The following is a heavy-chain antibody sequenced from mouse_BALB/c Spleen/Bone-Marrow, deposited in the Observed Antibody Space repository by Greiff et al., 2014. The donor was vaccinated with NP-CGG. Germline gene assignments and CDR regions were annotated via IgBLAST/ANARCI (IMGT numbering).Heavy chain of an antibody. CDR3: ARFGGGY. V-gene: IGHV1S81*02. CDR1: GYTFTDYW. Sequence: VKLQESGAELVKPGASVKLSCKASGYTFTDYWMHWVKQRPGQGLEWTGEINPSNGRTHQNEKFKRKATLTVDKSSNTAYMQFSSLTSEDSAVYYCARFGGGYWGQGTTLTVSS. J-gene: IGHJ2*01. D-gene: IGHD1-1*02. CDR2: INPSNGRT.